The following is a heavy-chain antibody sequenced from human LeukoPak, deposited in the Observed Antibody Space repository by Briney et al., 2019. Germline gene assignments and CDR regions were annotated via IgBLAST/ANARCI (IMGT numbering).Heavy chain of an antibody. CDR2: ICYDGNNK. V-gene: IGHV3-33*01. J-gene: IGHJ4*02. CDR3: AREGGAGATTPID. D-gene: IGHD1-26*01. Sequence: GRSLRLSCAASGFTFSNYGMHWVRQAPGKGLEWVAVICYDGNNKYYADSVKGRFTISRDNSKNTLYLQMNSLRAEDTAVYYCAREGGAGATTPIDWGQGTLVTVSS. CDR1: GFTFSNYG.